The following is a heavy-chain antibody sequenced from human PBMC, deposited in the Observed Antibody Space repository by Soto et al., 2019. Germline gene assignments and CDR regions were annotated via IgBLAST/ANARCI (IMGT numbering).Heavy chain of an antibody. Sequence: EVQLVQSGAEVKKPGESLKISCRGSGYTFTSYWIAWVRQMPGKGLDLIGIIYPGDSDTRYSPSFQSQVTISADKSISTADLQWSSLKPSDTAFYYCARQLVYNWNDGNDWFDPWGQGTLVTVSS. V-gene: IGHV5-51*01. CDR2: IYPGDSDT. D-gene: IGHD1-1*01. CDR3: ARQLVYNWNDGNDWFDP. CDR1: GYTFTSYW. J-gene: IGHJ5*02.